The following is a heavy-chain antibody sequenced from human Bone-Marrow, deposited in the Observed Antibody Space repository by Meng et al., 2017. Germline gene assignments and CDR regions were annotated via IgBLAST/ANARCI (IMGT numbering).Heavy chain of an antibody. V-gene: IGHV3-15*01. D-gene: IGHD3-22*01. CDR1: GFTFSNSD. CDR3: TTPDHYYDSSGFDY. Sequence: GESLKISCAASGFTFSNSDMNWVRQAPGKGLEWVGRIKSKTDGGTTDYAAPVKGRFTLSRDDSKNTLYLQMNSLKTEDTAVYYCTTPDHYYDSSGFDYWGQGTLVTVSS. CDR2: IKSKTDGGTT. J-gene: IGHJ4*02.